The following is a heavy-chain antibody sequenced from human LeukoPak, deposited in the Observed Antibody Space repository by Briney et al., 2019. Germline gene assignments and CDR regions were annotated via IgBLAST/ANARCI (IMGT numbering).Heavy chain of an antibody. J-gene: IGHJ4*02. CDR2: IYYSGST. D-gene: IGHD4-17*01. CDR1: GGSISSGGYY. CDR3: ARSGTVSTYYY. Sequence: PSETLSLTCTVSGGSISSGGYYWSWIRQHPGKGLEWIGYIYYSGSTYYNPSLKSRVTISVDTSKNQFSLKMSSVTAADTAVYYCARSGTVSTYYYWGQGTLVTVSS. V-gene: IGHV4-31*03.